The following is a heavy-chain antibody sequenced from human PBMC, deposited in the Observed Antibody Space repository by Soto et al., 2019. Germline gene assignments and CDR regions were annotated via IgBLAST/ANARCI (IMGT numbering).Heavy chain of an antibody. CDR1: GYTFTSYG. D-gene: IGHD3-22*01. V-gene: IGHV1-18*04. Sequence: ASVKVSCKASGYTFTSYGISWVRQAPGQGLEWMGWISAYNGNTNYAQKLQGRVTMTTDTSTSTAYMELRSLRSDDTAVYYCARKWVEYYYDSSGYLDYWGQGTLVTVSS. CDR3: ARKWVEYYYDSSGYLDY. CDR2: ISAYNGNT. J-gene: IGHJ4*02.